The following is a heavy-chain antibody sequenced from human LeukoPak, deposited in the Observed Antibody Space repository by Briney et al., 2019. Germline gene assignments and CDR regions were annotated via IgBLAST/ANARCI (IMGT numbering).Heavy chain of an antibody. D-gene: IGHD3-10*01. CDR1: GYPFSAHF. V-gene: IGHV7-4-1*02. Sequence: ASVRVSCKASGYPFSAHFLNWGRHAPGQGLEWMGNIDTTTGNPRYAQDFTGRFVFALDTSVSTAYLQITSLKADDTAAYYCVRGTPTPGMDYWGQGTQVTVSS. CDR2: IDTTTGNP. CDR3: VRGTPTPGMDY. J-gene: IGHJ4*02.